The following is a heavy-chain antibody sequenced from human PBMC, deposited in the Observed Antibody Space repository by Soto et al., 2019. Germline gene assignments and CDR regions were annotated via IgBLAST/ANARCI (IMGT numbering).Heavy chain of an antibody. CDR1: GFSFSRYG. CDR3: AKETIQVVVPNYFDY. CDR2: ISWDGLAQ. Sequence: VQLVESGGGVVQPGRSLRLLCEASGFSFSRYGMHWVRQAPGMGLEWVAVISWDGLAQYYADSVKGRFTISRDNSQSTLYLQMNSWRTEDTASYYCAKETIQVVVPNYFDYWGQGALVTVSS. V-gene: IGHV3-30*18. D-gene: IGHD2-15*01. J-gene: IGHJ4*02.